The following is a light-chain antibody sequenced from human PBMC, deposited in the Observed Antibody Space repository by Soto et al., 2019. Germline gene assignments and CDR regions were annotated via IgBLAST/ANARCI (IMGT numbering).Light chain of an antibody. CDR2: WTS. V-gene: IGKV4-1*01. CDR1: QSVFYTSNNKNY. CDR3: QHYYSTPFT. J-gene: IGKJ3*01. Sequence: DIVMTQSPDSLAVSLGERATFNCKSSQSVFYTSNNKNYLAWYQQKPGQPPKLLIYWTSTRESGVPDRFSGSGSGTDFTLAISSLQAEDVAVYYCQHYYSTPFTFGPGTKVDIK.